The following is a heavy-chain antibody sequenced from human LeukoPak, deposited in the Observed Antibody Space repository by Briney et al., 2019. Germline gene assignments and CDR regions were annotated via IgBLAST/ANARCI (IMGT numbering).Heavy chain of an antibody. Sequence: SETLSLTCSVSGNSIGTTYYWGVIRQPPGKGLEWIAAIYYTGTTYYKPSLKSRVTMSVDTSKNQFSLNLSSVTAADTAVYYCARVFSVAGTFDYWGQGTLVTVSS. J-gene: IGHJ4*02. D-gene: IGHD6-19*01. CDR2: IYYTGTT. CDR1: GNSIGTTYY. V-gene: IGHV4-39*07. CDR3: ARVFSVAGTFDY.